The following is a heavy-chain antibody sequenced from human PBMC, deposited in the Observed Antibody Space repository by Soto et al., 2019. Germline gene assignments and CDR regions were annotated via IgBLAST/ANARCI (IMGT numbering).Heavy chain of an antibody. CDR1: GGSISRYY. CDR2: IYSSGTT. V-gene: IGHV4-59*01. D-gene: IGHD3-3*01. CDR3: AREYYEFWSVTFYYYGMDV. J-gene: IGHJ6*02. Sequence: PSETLSLTCSVSGGSISRYYWTWIRQPPGRGLEWVGNIYSSGTTNYNPSLKSRVTISIDTSKNQVSLKLNAVTAADTAVYFCAREYYEFWSVTFYYYGMDVWGQRTTVTVSS.